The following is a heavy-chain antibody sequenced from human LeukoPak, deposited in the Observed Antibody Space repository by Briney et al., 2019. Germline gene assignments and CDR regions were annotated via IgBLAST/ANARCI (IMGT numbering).Heavy chain of an antibody. D-gene: IGHD3-22*01. CDR2: IIPIFGTA. CDR3: ARDLSYYYDSSGYSPYYFDY. V-gene: IGHV1-69*13. CDR1: GGTFSSYA. J-gene: IGHJ4*02. Sequence: GASVKVSCKASGGTFSSYAISWVRQAPGQGLEWMGGIIPIFGTANYAQKFQGRVTITADESTSTAYMELSSLRSEDTAVYYCARDLSYYYDSSGYSPYYFDYWGQGTLVTVSS.